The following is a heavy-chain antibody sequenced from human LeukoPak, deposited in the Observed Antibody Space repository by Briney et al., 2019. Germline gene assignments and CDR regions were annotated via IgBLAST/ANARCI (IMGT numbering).Heavy chain of an antibody. CDR2: INPNSGGT. J-gene: IGHJ3*02. D-gene: IGHD3-22*01. Sequence: ASVKVSCKASGYTFTGYYMHWVRQAPGQGLEWMGWINPNSGGTNYAQKFQGRVTMTTDTSTSTAYMELRSLRSDDTAVYYCARARYYYDSSGYYSDAFDIWGQGTMVTVSS. CDR3: ARARYYYDSSGYYSDAFDI. CDR1: GYTFTGYY. V-gene: IGHV1-2*02.